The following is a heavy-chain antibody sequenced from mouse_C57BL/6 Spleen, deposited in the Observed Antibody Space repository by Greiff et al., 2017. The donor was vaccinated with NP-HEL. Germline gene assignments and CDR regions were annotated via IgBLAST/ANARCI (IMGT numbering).Heavy chain of an antibody. CDR1: GFTFSSYA. CDR2: ISDGGSYT. Sequence: EVQLVESGGGLVKPGGSLKLSCAASGFTFSSYAMSWVRQTPEQRLEWVATISDGGSYTYYPDNVKGRFTISRDNAKNNLYLQMSHLKSEDTAMYYCARDRRFITTVGDYFDYWGQGTTLTVSS. D-gene: IGHD1-1*01. CDR3: ARDRRFITTVGDYFDY. J-gene: IGHJ2*01. V-gene: IGHV5-4*01.